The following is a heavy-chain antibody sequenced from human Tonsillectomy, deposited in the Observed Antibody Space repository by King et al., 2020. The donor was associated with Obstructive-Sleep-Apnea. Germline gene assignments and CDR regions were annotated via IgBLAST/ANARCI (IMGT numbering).Heavy chain of an antibody. CDR1: GFTFSSYS. V-gene: IGHV3-21*01. Sequence: VQLVESGGGLVKPGGSLRLSCAASGFTFSSYSMNWVRQAPGKGLEWVSSISSSSSYIYYADSVKGRFTISRDNAKNSLYLQMNCLRAEDTAVYYCARDHSTDLERHGHAFDIWGQGTMVTVSS. D-gene: IGHD1-1*01. J-gene: IGHJ3*02. CDR2: ISSSSSYI. CDR3: ARDHSTDLERHGHAFDI.